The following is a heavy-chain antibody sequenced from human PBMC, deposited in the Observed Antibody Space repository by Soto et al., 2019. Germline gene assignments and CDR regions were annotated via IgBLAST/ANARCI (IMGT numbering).Heavy chain of an antibody. CDR2: ISSSSSYI. CDR3: ARERSPDCSSTSCPSYYYYYYMDV. V-gene: IGHV3-21*01. D-gene: IGHD2-2*01. Sequence: GGSLRLSCAASGFTFSSYSMNWVRQAPGKGLEWVSSISSSSSYIYYADSVKGRFTISRDNAKNSLYLQMNSLRAEDTAVYYCARERSPDCSSTSCPSYYYYYYMDVWGKGTTATVSS. CDR1: GFTFSSYS. J-gene: IGHJ6*03.